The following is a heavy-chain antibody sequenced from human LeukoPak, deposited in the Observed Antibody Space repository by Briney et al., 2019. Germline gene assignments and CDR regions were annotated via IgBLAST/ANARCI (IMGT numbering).Heavy chain of an antibody. CDR3: ARVWSETGSDPGYCYYYGMDV. CDR1: GFTFSSYA. Sequence: PGRSLRLSCAATGFTFSSYAMHWVRQAPGKGLEWVAVISYDGSNKYYADSVKGRFTISRDNSKNTLYLQMNSLRAEDTAVYYCARVWSETGSDPGYCYYYGMDVWGQGTTVTVSS. CDR2: ISYDGSNK. J-gene: IGHJ6*02. V-gene: IGHV3-30*04. D-gene: IGHD3-9*01.